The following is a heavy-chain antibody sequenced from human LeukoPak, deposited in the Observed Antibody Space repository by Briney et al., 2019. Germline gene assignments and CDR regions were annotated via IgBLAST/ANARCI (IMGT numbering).Heavy chain of an antibody. D-gene: IGHD3-22*01. CDR1: GFTFSRYW. CDR2: INGDGSTT. Sequence: GGSLRLSCAASGFTFSRYWMHWVRQAPGKGLVWVSRINGDGSTTSYADSVKGGFTISRDNAKNTLHLQMNSLRAEDTAVYYCATGNYYDSRGYYTFGHWGQGTLVTVSS. V-gene: IGHV3-74*01. CDR3: ATGNYYDSRGYYTFGH. J-gene: IGHJ1*01.